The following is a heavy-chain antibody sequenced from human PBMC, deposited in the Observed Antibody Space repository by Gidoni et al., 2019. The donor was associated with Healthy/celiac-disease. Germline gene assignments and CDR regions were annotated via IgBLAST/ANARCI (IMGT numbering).Heavy chain of an antibody. J-gene: IGHJ6*02. CDR3: ARALGLSGYDYYYYGMDV. Sequence: EVQLVESGGGLVQPGGSLRLSCAASGFPVSSTYMSWVRQATGKGLEWVSVIYSGGSTYYADSVKGRFTISRDNSKNTLYLQMNSLRAEDTAVYYCARALGLSGYDYYYYGMDVWGQGTTVTVSS. CDR1: GFPVSSTY. V-gene: IGHV3-66*02. CDR2: IYSGGST. D-gene: IGHD5-12*01.